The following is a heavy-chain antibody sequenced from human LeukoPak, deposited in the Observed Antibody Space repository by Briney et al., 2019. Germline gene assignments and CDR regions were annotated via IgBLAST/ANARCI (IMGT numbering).Heavy chain of an antibody. CDR2: INPNSGGT. CDR1: GYTFTSYA. V-gene: IGHV1-2*02. J-gene: IGHJ4*02. D-gene: IGHD3-22*01. CDR3: ARGSDSSGDPRRYFDY. Sequence: PGASVKVSCKASGYTFTSYAMHWVRQAPGQGLEWMGWINPNSGGTNYAQKFQGRVTMTRDTSISTAYMELSRLRSDDTAVYYCARGSDSSGDPRRYFDYWGQGTLVTVSS.